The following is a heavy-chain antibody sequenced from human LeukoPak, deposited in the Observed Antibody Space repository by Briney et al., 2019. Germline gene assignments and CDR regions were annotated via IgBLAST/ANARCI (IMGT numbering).Heavy chain of an antibody. J-gene: IGHJ4*02. CDR3: ARGAGSSWSGLIDY. Sequence: PGGSLRLSCAASRFTFSSYWMHWVRQAPGKGLVWVSRINSDGSSTGYADSVKGRFTISRDNAKNTLYLQMNSLRVEDTAVYYCARGAGSSWSGLIDYWGQGTLVTVSS. CDR2: INSDGSST. D-gene: IGHD6-13*01. V-gene: IGHV3-74*01. CDR1: RFTFSSYW.